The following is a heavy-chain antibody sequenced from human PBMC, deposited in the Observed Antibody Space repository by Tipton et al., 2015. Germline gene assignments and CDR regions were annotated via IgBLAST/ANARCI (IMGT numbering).Heavy chain of an antibody. D-gene: IGHD3-9*01. J-gene: IGHJ4*02. CDR3: ACQDYDSLTRDYQTVDY. CDR2: ISHSGNT. V-gene: IGHV4-38-2*01. Sequence: TLSLTCAVSAYSFSPDYYWGGTRQPPGKRLEWIGRISHSGNTYYNPSLKSRVTMSRDTSKNQFSLKLTSVTAADTAVYYCACQDYDSLTRDYQTVDYWGQGALVTVSP. CDR1: AYSFSPDYY.